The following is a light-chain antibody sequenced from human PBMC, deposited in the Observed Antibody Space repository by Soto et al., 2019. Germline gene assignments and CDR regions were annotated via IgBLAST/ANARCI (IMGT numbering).Light chain of an antibody. J-gene: IGKJ2*01. CDR2: GAS. V-gene: IGKV3-20*01. CDR3: QQYGSPPYT. Sequence: IVLTQSPGTLSLSPGERATLSCRASQSVTSSYLAWYQQKPGQAPRLLIYGASNRPTGIPDRFSGSGSGTDLTLTISRLEPEDLAVYYCQQYGSPPYTFGQGTKLEIK. CDR1: QSVTSSY.